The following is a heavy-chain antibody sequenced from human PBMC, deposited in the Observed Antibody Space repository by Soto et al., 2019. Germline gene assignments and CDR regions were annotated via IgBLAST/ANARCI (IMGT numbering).Heavy chain of an antibody. CDR1: GFTFSSYA. J-gene: IGHJ4*02. Sequence: GGSLRLSCSASGFTFSSYAMHWVRQAPGKGLEYVSAISSNGGSTYYADSVKGRFTISRDNSKNTLYLQMSSLRAEDTAVYYCVKDLSRGPLGFLRFLEWPHPIDFDYWGQGTLVTVSS. CDR3: VKDLSRGPLGFLRFLEWPHPIDFDY. D-gene: IGHD3-3*01. V-gene: IGHV3-64D*08. CDR2: ISSNGGST.